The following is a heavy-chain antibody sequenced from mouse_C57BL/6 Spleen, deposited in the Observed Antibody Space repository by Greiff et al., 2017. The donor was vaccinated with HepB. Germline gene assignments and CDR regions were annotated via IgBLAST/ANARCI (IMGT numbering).Heavy chain of an antibody. D-gene: IGHD1-1*01. J-gene: IGHJ1*03. CDR3: ARGLHYYGSSPSLYFDV. CDR1: GFTFSDYY. Sequence: EVKLVESEGGLVQPGSSMKLSCTASGFTFSDYYMAWVRQVPEKGLEWVANINYDGSSTYYLDSLKSRFIISRDNAKNILYLQMSSLKSEDTATYYCARGLHYYGSSPSLYFDVWGTGTTVTVSS. CDR2: INYDGSST. V-gene: IGHV5-16*01.